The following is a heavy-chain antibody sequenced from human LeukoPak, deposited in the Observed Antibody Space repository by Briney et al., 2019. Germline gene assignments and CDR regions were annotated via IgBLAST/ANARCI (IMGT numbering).Heavy chain of an antibody. V-gene: IGHV1-2*02. Sequence: GASVKVSCKSSGYTFTDFYIHWVRQAPGQGLEWMGWINPNGGGTNYAQKFQGSVTMTRDTSISTAYMELSSLTSDDTAVYSCARGSAPGSRYPFDYWGQGTLVTVSS. CDR1: GYTFTDFY. D-gene: IGHD3-10*01. CDR2: INPNGGGT. J-gene: IGHJ4*02. CDR3: ARGSAPGSRYPFDY.